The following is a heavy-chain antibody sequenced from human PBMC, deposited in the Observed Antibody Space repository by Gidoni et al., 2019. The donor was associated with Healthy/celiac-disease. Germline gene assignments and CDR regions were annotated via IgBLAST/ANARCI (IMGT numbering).Heavy chain of an antibody. Sequence: QVQLQESGPGLVKPSQTLSLTRTVSGGSISTGGYYWSWIRQHPGKGLEWIGYIYYSGSTYYNPSLKSRVTISVDTSKNQFSLKLSSVTAADTAVYYCAREYSSSSAGNWFDPWGQGTLVTVSS. CDR3: AREYSSSSAGNWFDP. CDR2: IYYSGST. J-gene: IGHJ5*02. CDR1: GGSISTGGYY. V-gene: IGHV4-31*03. D-gene: IGHD6-6*01.